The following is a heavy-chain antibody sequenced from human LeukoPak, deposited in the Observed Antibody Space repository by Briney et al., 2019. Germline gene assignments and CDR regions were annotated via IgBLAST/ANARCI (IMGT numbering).Heavy chain of an antibody. Sequence: SETLSLTCTVSGGSTSSDHWSWIRQPPEKGLEWIGCISYRGSTNYNPSLKSRVTISIDTSEKHFSLKLTSVTAADTGVYYCARGRGLGVITPYSDSWGQGTLVTVPS. CDR3: ARGRGLGVITPYSDS. CDR1: GGSTSSDH. V-gene: IGHV4-59*08. J-gene: IGHJ4*02. CDR2: ISYRGST. D-gene: IGHD3-16*02.